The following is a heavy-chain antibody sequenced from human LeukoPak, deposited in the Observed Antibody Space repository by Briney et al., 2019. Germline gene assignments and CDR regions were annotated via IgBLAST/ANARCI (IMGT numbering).Heavy chain of an antibody. V-gene: IGHV1-69*13. CDR2: IIPIFGTA. CDR1: GGTFSSYA. D-gene: IGHD3-3*01. Sequence: GASVKVSCKASGGTFSSYAISWVRQAPGQGLEWMGGIIPIFGTANYAQKFQGRVTITADESTSTAYMELSSLRSEDTAVYYCARGVRDDFWSGYYTLPFDYWGQGTLVTVSS. J-gene: IGHJ4*02. CDR3: ARGVRDDFWSGYYTLPFDY.